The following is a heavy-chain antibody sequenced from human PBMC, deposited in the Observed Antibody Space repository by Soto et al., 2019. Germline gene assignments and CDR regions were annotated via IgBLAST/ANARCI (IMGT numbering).Heavy chain of an antibody. J-gene: IGHJ4*02. V-gene: IGHV3-30*18. CDR2: ISYDGSNK. CDR3: AKAAVVVAAMDY. D-gene: IGHD2-15*01. Sequence: QVQLVESGGGVVQPGRSLRLSCAASGFTFSSYGMHWVRQAPGKGLEWVAVISYDGSNKYYADSVKGRFTISRDNSKNTLYLQMNSLRAEDTAVYYCAKAAVVVAAMDYWGQRTLVTVSS. CDR1: GFTFSSYG.